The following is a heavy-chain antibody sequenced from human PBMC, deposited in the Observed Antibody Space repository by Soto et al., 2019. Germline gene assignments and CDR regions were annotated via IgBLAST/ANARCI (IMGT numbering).Heavy chain of an antibody. V-gene: IGHV1-8*01. D-gene: IGHD5-12*01. CDR3: ARESGATITYYYYYYMDV. CDR2: MNPNSGNT. CDR1: GYTFTSYD. Sequence: ASVKVSCKASGYTFTSYDINWVRQATGQGLEWMGWMNPNSGNTGYAQKFQGRVTMTRNTSISTAYMELSSLRSEDTAVYYCARESGATITYYYYYYMDVWGKGTTVTVSS. J-gene: IGHJ6*03.